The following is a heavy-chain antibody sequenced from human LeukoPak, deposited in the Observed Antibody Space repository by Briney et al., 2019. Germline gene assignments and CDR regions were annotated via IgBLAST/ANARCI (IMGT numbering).Heavy chain of an antibody. J-gene: IGHJ4*02. V-gene: IGHV3-53*01. CDR3: ACLWGSTTSGTFDY. CDR2: IYSGGNT. CDR1: GFTVSSNY. D-gene: IGHD3-10*01. Sequence: PGGSLRLSCAASGFTVSSNYMSWVRQAPNKRLEGLSVIYSGGNTYYADSVKGRFTISRDNSMNTLYLQMNNLRVEDTAVYYCACLWGSTTSGTFDYWGQGTLVTVSS.